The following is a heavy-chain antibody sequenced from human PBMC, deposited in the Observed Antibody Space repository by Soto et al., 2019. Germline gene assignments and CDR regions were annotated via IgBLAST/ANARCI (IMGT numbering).Heavy chain of an antibody. CDR3: ARTSYCSGGSCYSFGGY. CDR2: IYYSGST. CDR1: GGSISSSSYY. J-gene: IGHJ4*02. V-gene: IGHV4-39*01. Sequence: QLQLQESGPGLVKPSETLSLTCTVSGGSISSSSYYWGWIRQPPGKGLEWIGSIYYSGSTYYNPSLKSRVTISVDTSKNQFSLKLSSVTAADTAVYYCARTSYCSGGSCYSFGGYWGQGTLVTVSS. D-gene: IGHD2-15*01.